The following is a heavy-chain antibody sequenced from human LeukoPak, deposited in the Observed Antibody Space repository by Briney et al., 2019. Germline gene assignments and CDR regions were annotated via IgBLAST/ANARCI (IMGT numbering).Heavy chain of an antibody. V-gene: IGHV3-21*01. CDR2: ISSSSSYI. CDR1: GFTFSSYS. J-gene: IGHJ4*02. D-gene: IGHD6-19*01. CDR3: ARDRYSPYSSGWDLFDY. Sequence: GGSLRLSCAASGFTFSSYSMNWVRQAPGKGLEWVSSISSSSSYIYYADSVKGRFTISRDNAKNSLYLQMNSLRAEDTAVYYCARDRYSPYSSGWDLFDYWGQGTPVTVSS.